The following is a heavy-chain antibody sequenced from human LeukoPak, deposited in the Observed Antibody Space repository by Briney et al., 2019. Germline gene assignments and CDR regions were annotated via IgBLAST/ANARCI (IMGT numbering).Heavy chain of an antibody. D-gene: IGHD3-16*01. Sequence: GGSLRLSCAASGFTFDDYAMHWVRQAPGKGLEWVAVIGDTGRAKYYADSVKGRFTTSRDNSKNTLYLEMNSLRDEDTALYYCAKEGAWGNWYFDLWGRGTLVTVSS. CDR1: GFTFDDYA. CDR3: AKEGAWGNWYFDL. V-gene: IGHV3-30*18. CDR2: IGDTGRAK. J-gene: IGHJ2*01.